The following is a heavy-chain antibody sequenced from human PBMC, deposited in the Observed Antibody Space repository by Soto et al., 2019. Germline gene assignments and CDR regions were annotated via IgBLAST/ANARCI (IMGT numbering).Heavy chain of an antibody. V-gene: IGHV4-30-2*01. D-gene: IGHD3-10*01. J-gene: IGHJ5*02. Sequence: SETLSLTCAVSGGSISSGGYSWSWIRQPPGKGLEWIGYIYHSGSTYYNPSLKSRVTISVDRSKNQFSLKLSSVTAADTAVYYCAREVLLWFGTTTYRLFDPWGQGTLVTVSS. CDR3: AREVLLWFGTTTYRLFDP. CDR1: GGSISSGGYS. CDR2: IYHSGST.